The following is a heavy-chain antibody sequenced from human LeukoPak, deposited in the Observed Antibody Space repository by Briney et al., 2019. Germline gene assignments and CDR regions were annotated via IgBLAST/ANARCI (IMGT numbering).Heavy chain of an antibody. CDR1: GGSFSGYY. V-gene: IGHV4-34*01. J-gene: IGHJ6*03. D-gene: IGHD3-10*01. CDR2: INHSGST. CDR3: ARNGSGEEQLSKTYYYYYMDV. Sequence: SETLSLTCAVYGGSFSGYYWSWIRQPPGKGLEWIGEINHSGSTNYNPSLKSRVTISVDTSKNQFSLKLSSVTAADTAVYYWARNGSGEEQLSKTYYYYYMDVWGKGTTVTVSS.